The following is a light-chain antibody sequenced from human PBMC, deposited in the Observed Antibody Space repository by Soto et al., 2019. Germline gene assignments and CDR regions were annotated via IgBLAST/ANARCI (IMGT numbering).Light chain of an antibody. V-gene: IGKV3-11*01. Sequence: ILLTQCPANRCLGPGGRARWSCKPCQSVSSYLAWYQQKPGQAPRLLIYDASTRATGIPARFSGSGSATDFTLTISSLGPEDFAGSYCQPRNSWPPTFTFGQGTRLEIK. CDR1: QSVSSY. J-gene: IGKJ5*01. CDR2: DAS. CDR3: QPRNSWPPTFT.